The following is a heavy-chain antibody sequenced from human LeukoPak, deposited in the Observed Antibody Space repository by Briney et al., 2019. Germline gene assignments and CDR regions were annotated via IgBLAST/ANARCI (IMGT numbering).Heavy chain of an antibody. CDR1: GGSIKNYY. CDR2: IFYSGST. V-gene: IGHV4-59*12. D-gene: IGHD6-13*01. CDR3: ARAAAAAGTGNWFDP. Sequence: SETLSLTCTVSGGSIKNYYWSWIRQPPEKGLEWIGYIFYSGSTNYNPSLKSRVTISVDTSKDQFSLKLSSVTAADTAVYYCARAAAAAGTGNWFDPWGRGTLVTVSS. J-gene: IGHJ5*02.